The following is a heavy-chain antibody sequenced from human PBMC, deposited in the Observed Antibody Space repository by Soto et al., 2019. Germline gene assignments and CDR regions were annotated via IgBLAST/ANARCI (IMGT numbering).Heavy chain of an antibody. V-gene: IGHV1-18*01. CDR2: ISPYNGNT. J-gene: IGHJ6*02. D-gene: IGHD3-3*01. Sequence: ASVKVSCKASGYTFTSYGISWVRQAPGQGFEWMGWISPYNGNTKYAEKVRGRVTLTTDISTSTTYMEVRSLRSDGTAVYYCARDRITIFDRDDMDVWGQGTTVTVSS. CDR3: ARDRITIFDRDDMDV. CDR1: GYTFTSYG.